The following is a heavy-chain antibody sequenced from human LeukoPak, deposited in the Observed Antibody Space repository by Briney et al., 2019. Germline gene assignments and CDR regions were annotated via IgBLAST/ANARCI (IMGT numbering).Heavy chain of an antibody. CDR1: GFGFDDYT. CDR2: ISWDGGTI. V-gene: IGHV3-43*01. J-gene: IGHJ6*02. D-gene: IGHD6-13*01. CDR3: AKDRGIAADGMDV. Sequence: GGSLRLSCAASGFGFDDYTMHWVRQAPGKGLEWVSLISWDGGTIYYAESVKGRFTTSRDNSRNSLYLQMNGLRTEDTALYYCAKDRGIAADGMDVWGPGTTVTVSS.